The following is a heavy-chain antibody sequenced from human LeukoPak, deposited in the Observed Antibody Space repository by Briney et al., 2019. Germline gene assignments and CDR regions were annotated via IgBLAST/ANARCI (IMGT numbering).Heavy chain of an antibody. V-gene: IGHV3-23*01. J-gene: IGHJ4*01. D-gene: IGHD6-13*01. Sequence: PGGSLRLSCAASGFTFDDYGMSWVRQAPGKGLEWVSAINGRGGSTYYADSVKGRFTISRDNSKNTLYLQMNSLRAEDAAVYYCARGGAAAGTDYWGHGTLVTVSS. CDR3: ARGGAAAGTDY. CDR2: INGRGGST. CDR1: GFTFDDYG.